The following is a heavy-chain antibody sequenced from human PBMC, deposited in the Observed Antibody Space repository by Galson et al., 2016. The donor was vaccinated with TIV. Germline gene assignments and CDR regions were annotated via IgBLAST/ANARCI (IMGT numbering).Heavy chain of an antibody. V-gene: IGHV3-23*01. J-gene: IGHJ4*02. D-gene: IGHD6-25*01. CDR3: AKDRGYFEGFDH. CDR1: GFRFNEYE. Sequence: SLRLSCAASGFRFNEYEMSWVRQAPGKGLEWVSALSGGATNTYYSDSVKGRFTISRDNSQNKVFLEMDSLRVDATAVYYCAKDRGYFEGFDHWGPGTLVTVSS. CDR2: LSGGATNT.